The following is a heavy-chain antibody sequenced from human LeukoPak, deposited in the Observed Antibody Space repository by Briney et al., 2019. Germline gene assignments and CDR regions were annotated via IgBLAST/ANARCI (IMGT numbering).Heavy chain of an antibody. CDR3: ARGGPDIVVVPAARLHYYYYGMGV. V-gene: IGHV4-34*01. J-gene: IGHJ6*04. CDR1: GGSFSGYY. D-gene: IGHD2-2*01. Sequence: SETLSLTCAVYGGSFSGYYWSWIRQPPGKGLEWIGEINHSGSTNYNPSLESRVTISVDTSKNQFSLKLSSVTAADTAVYYCARGGPDIVVVPAARLHYYYYGMGVWGKGTTVTVSS. CDR2: INHSGST.